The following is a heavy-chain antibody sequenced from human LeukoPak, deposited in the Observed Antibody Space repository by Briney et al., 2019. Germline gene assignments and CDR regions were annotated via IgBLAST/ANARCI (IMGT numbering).Heavy chain of an antibody. CDR2: IGSNGGST. V-gene: IGHV3-64D*06. CDR1: GFTFSSYA. Sequence: GGSLRVSCSASGFTFSSYAMHWVRQAPGKGLEYVSAIGSNGGSTYYADSVKGRFTISRDNSKNTLYLQMSSLRAEDTAVYYCVKDPGRDYCYYGMDVWGKGTTVTVSS. J-gene: IGHJ6*04. D-gene: IGHD2-15*01. CDR3: VKDPGRDYCYYGMDV.